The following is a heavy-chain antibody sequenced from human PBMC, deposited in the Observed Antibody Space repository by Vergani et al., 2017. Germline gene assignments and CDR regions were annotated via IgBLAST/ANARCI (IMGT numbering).Heavy chain of an antibody. Sequence: EVQLLESGGDLVQPGGSLRLSCAASGFTFIMHAMSWVRQAPGKGLEWVSTLSASDRRTHYADSVKGRFTISRDNSKNTLFLHMNSLRAEDTAVYYCARGRVLTGGSDYWGQGTLVTVSS. CDR1: GFTFIMHA. J-gene: IGHJ4*02. CDR3: ARGRVLTGGSDY. V-gene: IGHV3-23*01. CDR2: LSASDRRT. D-gene: IGHD4/OR15-4a*01.